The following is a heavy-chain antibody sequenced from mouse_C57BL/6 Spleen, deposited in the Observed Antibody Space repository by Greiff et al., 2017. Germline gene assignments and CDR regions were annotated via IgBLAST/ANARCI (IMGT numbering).Heavy chain of an antibody. V-gene: IGHV3-6*01. CDR2: ISYDGSN. CDR3: ARERYGSFDY. Sequence: ESGPGLVKPSQSLSLTCSVTGYSITSGYYWNWIRQFPGNKLEWMGYISYDGSNNYNPSLKNRISITRDTSKNQFFLKLNSVTTEDTATYYCARERYGSFDYWGQGTTLTVSS. D-gene: IGHD1-1*01. CDR1: GYSITSGYY. J-gene: IGHJ2*01.